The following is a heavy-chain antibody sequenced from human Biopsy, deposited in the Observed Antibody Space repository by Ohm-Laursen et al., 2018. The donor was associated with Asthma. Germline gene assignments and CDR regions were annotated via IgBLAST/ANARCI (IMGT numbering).Heavy chain of an antibody. J-gene: IGHJ4*02. CDR3: AGDSDGNFYY. Sequence: SLRLSCAASGFTFGDYWMSWVRQVPGKGLEWVANIKHDGIEKNHVDSLKGRFTISRDNAKNSLYLQMNSLRAEDTAVYYCAGDSDGNFYYWGQGTLVTVSS. CDR2: IKHDGIEK. CDR1: GFTFGDYW. V-gene: IGHV3-7*01.